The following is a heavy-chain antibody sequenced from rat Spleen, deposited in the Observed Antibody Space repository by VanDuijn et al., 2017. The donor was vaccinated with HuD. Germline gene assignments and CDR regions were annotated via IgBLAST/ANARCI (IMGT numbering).Heavy chain of an antibody. CDR3: ARDWHYDGYSGWFAY. Sequence: QVQLKESGPGLVQPSQTLSLTCTVSGFSLTNNGVSWVRQPPGKDLEWIAAILSAGSTYYNSVFKSRLSISKDTSKRQVFLKMNSLQTEDTATYYCARDWHYDGYSGWFAYWGQGTLVTVSS. D-gene: IGHD1-12*03. CDR2: ILSAGST. J-gene: IGHJ3*01. V-gene: IGHV2S12*01. CDR1: GFSLTNNG.